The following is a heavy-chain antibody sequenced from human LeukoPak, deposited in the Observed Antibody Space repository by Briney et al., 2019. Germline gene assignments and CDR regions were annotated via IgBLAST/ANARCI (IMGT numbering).Heavy chain of an antibody. V-gene: IGHV1-3*01. CDR2: INAGNGNT. CDR1: GYTFTSYA. J-gene: IGHJ4*02. D-gene: IGHD5-18*01. CDR3: ARARGYSYGYLWDY. Sequence: GASVKVSCKASGYTFTSYAMHWVRQAPGQRLEWMGWINAGNGNTKYSQKFQGRVTITRDTSASTAYMELSSLRSEDTAVYYCARARGYSYGYLWDYWGQGTLVTVSS.